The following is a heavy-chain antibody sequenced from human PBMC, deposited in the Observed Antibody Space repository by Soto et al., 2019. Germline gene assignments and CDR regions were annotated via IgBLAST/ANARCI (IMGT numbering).Heavy chain of an antibody. CDR2: ISAYNGNT. CDR1: GYTFTSYG. CDR3: ARDSPSYPSRRYFDY. D-gene: IGHD2-2*01. J-gene: IGHJ4*02. V-gene: IGHV1-18*04. Sequence: ASVKVSCKASGYTFTSYGISWVRQAPGQGLEWMGWISAYNGNTNYAQKLQGRVTMTTDTSTSTAYMELRSLRSDDTAVYYCARDSPSYPSRRYFDYWGQGTLVTVSS.